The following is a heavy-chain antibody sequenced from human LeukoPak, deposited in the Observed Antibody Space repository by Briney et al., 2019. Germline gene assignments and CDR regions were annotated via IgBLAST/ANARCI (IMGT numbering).Heavy chain of an antibody. CDR2: IYYSGST. J-gene: IGHJ5*02. CDR3: ARLVVVAATSTVAGDWFDP. D-gene: IGHD2-15*01. V-gene: IGHV4-59*08. Sequence: SETLSLICTVSGGSISSYYWSWIRQPPGKGLEWIGYIYYSGSTNYNPSLKSRVTISVDTSKNQFSLKLSSVTAADTAVYYCARLVVVAATSTVAGDWFDPWGQGTLVTVSS. CDR1: GGSISSYY.